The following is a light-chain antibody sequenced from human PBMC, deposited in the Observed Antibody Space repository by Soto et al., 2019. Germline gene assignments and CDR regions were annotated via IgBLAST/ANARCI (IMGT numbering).Light chain of an antibody. CDR1: HDISNY. CDR2: DAS. V-gene: IGKV1-33*01. CDR3: QQYDNLPALT. Sequence: DIQMTQSPSSLSASVGDRVTITCQATHDISNYLNWYQQKPGKAPKLLIYDASNSETGVPSRFSGSGSGTDFTFTISSLQPEDIATYYCQQYDNLPALTFGGGTKVEIK. J-gene: IGKJ4*01.